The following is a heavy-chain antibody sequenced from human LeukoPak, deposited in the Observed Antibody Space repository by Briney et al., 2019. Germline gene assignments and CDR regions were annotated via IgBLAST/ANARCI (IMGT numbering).Heavy chain of an antibody. V-gene: IGHV4-61*05. D-gene: IGHD5-18*01. CDR3: ASQRGYAYGFDS. J-gene: IGHJ4*02. Sequence: PSETLSLTCTVSGGSISSSSYYWGWIRQPPGKGLEWIGHIYYSGNPTYNPSLKSRFTISVDPSKNQVALKVKSVTTEDTAVYYCASQRGYAYGFDSWGQGTRVTVSP. CDR2: IYYSGNP. CDR1: GGSISSSSYY.